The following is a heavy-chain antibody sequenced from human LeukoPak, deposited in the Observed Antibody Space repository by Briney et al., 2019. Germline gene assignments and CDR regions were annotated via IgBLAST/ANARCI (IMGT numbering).Heavy chain of an antibody. CDR2: IYHTGST. CDR1: GCPLSTSNW. Sequence: ETLSLICALPGCPLSTSNWWTWVRHPPGKGLEWIGEIYHTGSTNYNPSLKSRVTISVDKSKNQSPLNLSSVPAADTAVYYCASLRDYVGSGSPRYWGQGTLVTVSS. CDR3: ASLRDYVGSGSPRY. D-gene: IGHD3-10*01. J-gene: IGHJ4*02. V-gene: IGHV4-4*02.